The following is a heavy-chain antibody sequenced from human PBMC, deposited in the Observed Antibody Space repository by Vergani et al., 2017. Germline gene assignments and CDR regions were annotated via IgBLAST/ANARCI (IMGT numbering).Heavy chain of an antibody. CDR2: ISSSSSYI. Sequence: EVQLVESGGGLVKPGGSLRLSCAASGFTFSSYSMHWVRQAPGKGLEWVSSISSSSSYIYYADSVKGRFTISRDNAKNSLYLKMNSLRAEDTAVYYCARGAARPGFYYDYMDVWGKGTTVTVSS. J-gene: IGHJ6*03. CDR1: GFTFSSYS. V-gene: IGHV3-21*01. D-gene: IGHD6-6*01. CDR3: ARGAARPGFYYDYMDV.